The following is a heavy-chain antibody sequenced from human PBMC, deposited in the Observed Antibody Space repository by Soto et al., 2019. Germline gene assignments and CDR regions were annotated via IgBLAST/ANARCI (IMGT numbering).Heavy chain of an antibody. V-gene: IGHV4-30-4*01. CDR2: ISYSGTT. D-gene: IGHD4-17*01. CDR1: GDSISSGNYY. Sequence: QVQLQESGPGLVKPSQTLSLTCTVSGDSISSGNYYWSWIRQPPGKGLEWIGFISYSGTTHYSASLRSRVSISVDTSKKQFSLDLSSVTAADTAVYYCATMGTPVTGLYYFDYWGQGTLVTVSS. J-gene: IGHJ4*02. CDR3: ATMGTPVTGLYYFDY.